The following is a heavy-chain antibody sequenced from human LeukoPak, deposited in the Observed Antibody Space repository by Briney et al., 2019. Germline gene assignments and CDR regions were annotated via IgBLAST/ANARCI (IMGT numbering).Heavy chain of an antibody. CDR2: IYCSGST. CDR3: ARSSYYYGSGSYLALDY. D-gene: IGHD3-10*01. CDR1: GGSISSYY. V-gene: IGHV4-59*01. J-gene: IGHJ4*02. Sequence: SETLSLTCTVSGGSISSYYWSWIRQPPGKGLEWIGYIYCSGSTNYNPSLKSRVTISVDTSKNQFSLKLSSVTAADTAVYYCARSSYYYGSGSYLALDYWGQGTLVTVSS.